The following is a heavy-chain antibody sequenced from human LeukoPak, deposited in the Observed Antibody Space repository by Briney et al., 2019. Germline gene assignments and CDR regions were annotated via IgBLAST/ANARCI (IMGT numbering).Heavy chain of an antibody. CDR2: IYYSGST. Sequence: PSETLSLTCTVSGGSISSYYWSWNRQPPGKGLEWIGYIYYSGSTNYNPSLTSRVTISVDTSKNQFSLKLSSVTAADTAVYYCARRPSSQLPLDYWGQGTLVTVSS. V-gene: IGHV4-59*01. CDR1: GGSISSYY. D-gene: IGHD2-2*01. J-gene: IGHJ4*02. CDR3: ARRPSSQLPLDY.